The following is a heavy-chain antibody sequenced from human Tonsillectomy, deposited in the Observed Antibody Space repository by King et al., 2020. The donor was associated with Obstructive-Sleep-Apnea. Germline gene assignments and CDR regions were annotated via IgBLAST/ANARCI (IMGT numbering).Heavy chain of an antibody. Sequence: VQLVESGTEVKKPGASVKVSCKASGYTFTGYYMHWVRQAPGQGLEWMGWINPNSGGTNYAQCFQGRVTMTRDTSISTAYMELSSLRSDDTAVYYCACDEDDDGYAVGHGFDPWGQGTLVTVSS. CDR2: INPNSGGT. D-gene: IGHD4-17*01. CDR1: GYTFTGYY. CDR3: ACDEDDDGYAVGHGFDP. V-gene: IGHV1-2*02. J-gene: IGHJ5*02.